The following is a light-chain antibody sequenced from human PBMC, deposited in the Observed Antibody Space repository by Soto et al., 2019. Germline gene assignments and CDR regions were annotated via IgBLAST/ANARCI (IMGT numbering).Light chain of an antibody. V-gene: IGKV1-8*01. Sequence: AIRMTHSPSSFSASTGDRTTITCRASQGTSSSLAWYQQKPGKAPKLLIYAASTLQPEAPSRFSGSGSGTDFTLTIMCLQSGDFATYSCQQYYSYPLTFGGGTKVDIK. CDR2: AAS. J-gene: IGKJ4*02. CDR3: QQYYSYPLT. CDR1: QGTSSS.